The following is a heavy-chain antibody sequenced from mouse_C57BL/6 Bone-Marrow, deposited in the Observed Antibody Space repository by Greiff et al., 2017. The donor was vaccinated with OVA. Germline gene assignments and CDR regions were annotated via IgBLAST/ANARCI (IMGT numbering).Heavy chain of an antibody. CDR1: GYTFTDYN. CDR3: AKIYYYCSSLYYYAMDY. Sequence: EVQLQQSGPELVKPGASVKMSCKASGYTFTDYNMHWVKQSHGKSLEWIGYINPNNGGTSYNQKFKGKATLTVNKSSSTAYMELRSLTSEDSAVYYCAKIYYYCSSLYYYAMDYWGQGTSVTVSS. V-gene: IGHV1-22*01. D-gene: IGHD1-1*01. J-gene: IGHJ4*01. CDR2: INPNNGGT.